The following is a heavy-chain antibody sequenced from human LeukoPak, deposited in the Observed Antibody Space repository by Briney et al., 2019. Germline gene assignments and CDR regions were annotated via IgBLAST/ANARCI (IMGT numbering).Heavy chain of an antibody. Sequence: PSETLSLTCTVSGGSISSYYWSWIRQPPGKGLEWIGYIYYSGSTKYKPSLKGRVTISVDTSKNQFSLKLSSVTAADTAVYYCARGRFLDAFDIWGQGTMVTVSS. CDR3: ARGRFLDAFDI. D-gene: IGHD3-3*01. CDR2: IYYSGST. V-gene: IGHV4-59*01. J-gene: IGHJ3*02. CDR1: GGSISSYY.